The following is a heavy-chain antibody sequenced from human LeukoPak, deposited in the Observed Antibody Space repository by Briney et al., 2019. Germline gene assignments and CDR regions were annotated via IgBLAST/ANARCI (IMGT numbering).Heavy chain of an antibody. J-gene: IGHJ5*02. Sequence: ASVKVSCKASGYTFTSYDINWVRQAPGQGLEWMGWMNPKSGNTGYAQKFQGRVTMTEDTSTDTAYMELSSLRSEDTAVYYCATGNLGNDYGAKNWFDPWGQGTLVTVSS. CDR2: MNPKSGNT. V-gene: IGHV1-8*01. CDR3: ATGNLGNDYGAKNWFDP. D-gene: IGHD4-17*01. CDR1: GYTFTSYD.